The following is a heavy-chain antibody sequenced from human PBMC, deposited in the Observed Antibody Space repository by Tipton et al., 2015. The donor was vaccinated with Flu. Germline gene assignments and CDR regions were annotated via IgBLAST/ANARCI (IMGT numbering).Heavy chain of an antibody. Sequence: TLSLTCSVSGGSIRSSSDYWGWVRQPPGKGLEWIGSIYYSGSTYYNPSLKSRVTISEDTSKNQFSLKLSSVTAADTAVYYCARLSLSFNAFDIWGQGTTVIVSS. CDR3: ARLSLSFNAFDI. V-gene: IGHV4-39*07. CDR1: GGSIRSSSDY. D-gene: IGHD2/OR15-2a*01. CDR2: IYYSGST. J-gene: IGHJ3*02.